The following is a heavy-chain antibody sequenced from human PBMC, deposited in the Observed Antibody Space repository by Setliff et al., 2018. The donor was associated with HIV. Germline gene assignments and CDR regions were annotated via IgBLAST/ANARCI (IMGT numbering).Heavy chain of an antibody. CDR3: ARDVIVYFDRGDSPAY. V-gene: IGHV1-46*01. J-gene: IGHJ4*02. D-gene: IGHD4-17*01. Sequence: PSVKVSCKASGYTFTSYYIHWVRQARGHGLEWMGSINPSRGSITYAQRFQGRVTMTRDTSTTTVYMELSSLRPEDTAVYYCARDVIVYFDRGDSPAYWGQGTLVTVSS. CDR2: INPSRGSI. CDR1: GYTFTSYY.